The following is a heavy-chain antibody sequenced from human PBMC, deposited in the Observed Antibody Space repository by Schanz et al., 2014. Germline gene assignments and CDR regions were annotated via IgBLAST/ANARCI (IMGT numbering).Heavy chain of an antibody. CDR3: ARVHHYDPSGWGYFDY. CDR1: GFSFSSYS. J-gene: IGHJ4*02. Sequence: EADLVESGGGLIQRGESLRLSCSASGFSFSSYSMNWVRQAPGKGLEWVSAISGSGGSTYYADSVKGRFTISRDNSKNTLYLHMNTLRAEDTAVYYCARVHHYDPSGWGYFDYWGQGALXTVSS. CDR2: ISGSGGST. V-gene: IGHV3-23*04. D-gene: IGHD3-22*01.